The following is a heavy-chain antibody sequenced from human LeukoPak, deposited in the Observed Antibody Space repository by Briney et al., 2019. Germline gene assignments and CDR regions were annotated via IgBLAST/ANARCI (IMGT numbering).Heavy chain of an antibody. Sequence: SQTLSLTCAISGDSVSSNSAAWNWIRQSPSRGLEWLGRTYYRSKWYNDYAVSVKSRITINPDTSKNQFSLQLSSVTAADTAVYYCVGLGTMTVGLGYWGQGTLVTVSS. D-gene: IGHD3-22*01. CDR1: GDSVSSNSAA. J-gene: IGHJ4*02. CDR3: VGLGTMTVGLGY. V-gene: IGHV6-1*01. CDR2: TYYRSKWYN.